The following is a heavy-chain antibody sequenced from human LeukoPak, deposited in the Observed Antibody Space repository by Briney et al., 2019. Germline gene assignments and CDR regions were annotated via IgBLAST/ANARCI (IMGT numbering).Heavy chain of an antibody. V-gene: IGHV3-23*01. CDR3: AKHVLRFLEWLSPFDY. J-gene: IGHJ4*02. Sequence: GGSLRLSCAASGFTFSSYAIRWVRQAPGKGLEWVSAMSGSGGSTYYADSMKGRFTISRDNSKNTLYLQMNSLRAEDTAVYYCAKHVLRFLEWLSPFDYWGQGTLVTVSS. CDR1: GFTFSSYA. D-gene: IGHD3-3*01. CDR2: MSGSGGST.